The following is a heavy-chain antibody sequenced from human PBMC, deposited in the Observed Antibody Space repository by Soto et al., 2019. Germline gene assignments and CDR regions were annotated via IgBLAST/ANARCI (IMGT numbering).Heavy chain of an antibody. CDR3: AKDRYYGSGSYYKYYYYGMDV. CDR1: GFTFSSYG. D-gene: IGHD3-10*01. J-gene: IGHJ6*02. Sequence: QVQLVESGGGLVQPGRSLRLSCAASGFTFSSYGMHWVRQAPGKGLEWVAVISYDGSNKYYADSVKGRFTISRDNSKNTLYLQMNSLRAEDTAVYYCAKDRYYGSGSYYKYYYYGMDVWGQGTTVTVSS. CDR2: ISYDGSNK. V-gene: IGHV3-30*18.